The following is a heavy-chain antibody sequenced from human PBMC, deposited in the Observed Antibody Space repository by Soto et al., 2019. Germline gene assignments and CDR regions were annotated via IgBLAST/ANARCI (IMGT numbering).Heavy chain of an antibody. J-gene: IGHJ5*02. CDR3: AGNNYQLLHNRGWFDP. CDR2: INHSGST. V-gene: IGHV4-34*01. D-gene: IGHD2-2*01. Sequence: SETLSLTCAVYGGSFSGYYWSWIRQPPGKGLEWIGEINHSGSTDYNPSLKSRVTISVDTSKNQFSLKLSSVTAADTAVYYCAGNNYQLLHNRGWFDPWGQGTLVTVSS. CDR1: GGSFSGYY.